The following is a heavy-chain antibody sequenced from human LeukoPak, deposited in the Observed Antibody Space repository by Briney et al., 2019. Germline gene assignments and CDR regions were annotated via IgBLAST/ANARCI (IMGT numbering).Heavy chain of an antibody. CDR1: GFTVSSNY. Sequence: GGSLRLSCAASGFTVSSNYMHWVRQAPGKGLEWVSVIYSGGRTYYAESVKGRFTISRDSSTNTLFLQMNSLRAEDTAIYYCARDLVVAELVPWGQGTLVLVSS. J-gene: IGHJ5*02. CDR3: ARDLVVAELVP. V-gene: IGHV3-66*01. D-gene: IGHD3-22*01. CDR2: IYSGGRT.